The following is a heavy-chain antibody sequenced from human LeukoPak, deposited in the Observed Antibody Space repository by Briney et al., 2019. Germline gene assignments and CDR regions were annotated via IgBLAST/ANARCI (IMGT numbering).Heavy chain of an antibody. V-gene: IGHV1-2*02. J-gene: IGHJ5*02. D-gene: IGHD6-13*01. CDR3: ARGKQLVRNNWFDP. CDR1: GYTFTGYY. CDR2: INPNSGGT. Sequence: ASVKVSCKASGYTFTGYYMHWVRQAPGQGLEWMGWINPNSGGTDYAQKFQGRVTMTRDTSISTAYMELSRLRSDDTAVYYCARGKQLVRNNWFDPWGQGTLVTVSS.